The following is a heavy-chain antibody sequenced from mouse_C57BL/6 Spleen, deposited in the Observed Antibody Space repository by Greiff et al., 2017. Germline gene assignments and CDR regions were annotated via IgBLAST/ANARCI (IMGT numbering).Heavy chain of an antibody. CDR1: GYTFTSYW. D-gene: IGHD1-1*01. Sequence: QVQLQQPGAELVKPGASVKLSCKASGYTFTSYWMQWVKQRPGQGLEWIGEIDPSDSYTNYNQKFKGKATLTIDTSSSTAYLQLSSLTSEDSAVYYCARCYVTPWYFDYWGQGTTLTVSS. J-gene: IGHJ2*01. CDR3: ARCYVTPWYFDY. CDR2: IDPSDSYT. V-gene: IGHV1-50*01.